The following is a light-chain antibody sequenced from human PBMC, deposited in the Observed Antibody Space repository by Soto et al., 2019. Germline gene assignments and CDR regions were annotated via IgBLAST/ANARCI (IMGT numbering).Light chain of an antibody. Sequence: DVDMTQSPSALSASVGDRVTLACRASQSISSWLAWYQQKPGEAPKLLIYKASTLENGVPSRFNGSGSGTDFTLTISGVQSADFATYYCQQYHTYPRTFGQGTKLEI. CDR1: QSISSW. V-gene: IGKV1-5*03. J-gene: IGKJ2*01. CDR3: QQYHTYPRT. CDR2: KAS.